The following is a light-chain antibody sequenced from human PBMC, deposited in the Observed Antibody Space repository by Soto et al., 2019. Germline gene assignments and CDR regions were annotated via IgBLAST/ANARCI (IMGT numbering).Light chain of an antibody. Sequence: QSVLTQPASVSGSPGQSITMSCTGTSGDVGTYNYVSWYQHHPGKAPKLIIYEVSNRPSGVSNRFSGSKSGSTASLTISGLQAEDEADYHCTSYTRDTALVFGTGTKVTVL. V-gene: IGLV2-14*01. CDR3: TSYTRDTALV. CDR1: SGDVGTYNY. J-gene: IGLJ1*01. CDR2: EVS.